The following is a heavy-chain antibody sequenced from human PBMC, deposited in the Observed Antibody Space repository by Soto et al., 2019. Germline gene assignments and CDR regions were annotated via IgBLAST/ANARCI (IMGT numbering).Heavy chain of an antibody. CDR1: GYSFTTYG. CDR3: ARTSVAQSEDYFDY. D-gene: IGHD5-12*01. J-gene: IGHJ4*02. V-gene: IGHV1-18*01. CDR2: TSSNNGKT. Sequence: GASVNVSCKTSGYSFTTYGISWVRQAPGQGLEWMGWTSSNNGKTKYAQKFQGRVTMTTDKSTNTVHMELRSLRSGDTAVYYCARTSVAQSEDYFDYWGQGTLVTVSS.